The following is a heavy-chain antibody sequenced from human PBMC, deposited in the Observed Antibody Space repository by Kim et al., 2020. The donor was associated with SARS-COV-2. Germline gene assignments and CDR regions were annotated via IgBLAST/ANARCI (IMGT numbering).Heavy chain of an antibody. D-gene: IGHD3-22*01. V-gene: IGHV3-7*03. CDR1: GFTFSSNS. CDR3: AKEYSGSYDY. Sequence: GGSLRLSCAASGFTFSSNSMTWVRQAPGKGLEWVAPILQDGSEKYYVDSVKGRFTISRDNTKNSLYLQMNSLRAEDTAVYFCAKEYSGSYDYWGQGTRV. J-gene: IGHJ4*02. CDR2: ILQDGSEK.